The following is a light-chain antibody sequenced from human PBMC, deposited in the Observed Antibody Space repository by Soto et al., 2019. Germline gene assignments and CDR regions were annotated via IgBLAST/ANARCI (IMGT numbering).Light chain of an antibody. V-gene: IGKV3-20*01. CDR2: GAS. CDR3: QHYGNTPPSVT. CDR1: QSLSSSY. J-gene: IGKJ3*01. Sequence: EIVLTQSPGTLSLSPGERATLSCRASQSLSSSYLVWYQQKPGQAPRLLIYGASSRATGIPDRFSGSGSGTDFTLTISRLEPEDFAVYYCQHYGNTPPSVTFGPGTKGDIK.